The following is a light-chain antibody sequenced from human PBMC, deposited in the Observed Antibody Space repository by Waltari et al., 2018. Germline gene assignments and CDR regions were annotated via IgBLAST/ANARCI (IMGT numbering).Light chain of an antibody. Sequence: SYELTQPPSVSVSPGQTARITCSADTSPNQYAVWYQQKPGQAPVLVIYKDSERPSGIPERFSGSSSGTTVTLTISGAQAEDEADYYCQASDTSGSYPVFGGGTKLTVL. V-gene: IGLV3-25*03. CDR2: KDS. J-gene: IGLJ2*01. CDR3: QASDTSGSYPV. CDR1: TSPNQY.